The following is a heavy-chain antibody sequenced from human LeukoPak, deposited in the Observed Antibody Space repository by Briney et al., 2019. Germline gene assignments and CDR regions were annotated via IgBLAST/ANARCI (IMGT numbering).Heavy chain of an antibody. J-gene: IGHJ6*02. CDR3: ARGFYDSSGYYYGPRYYYYGMDV. D-gene: IGHD3-22*01. CDR1: GYTFTSYG. V-gene: IGHV1-18*01. CDR2: ISAYNGNT. Sequence: GASVKVSCKASGYTFTSYGISWVRQAPGQGLEWMGWISAYNGNTNYAQKLQGRVTMTTDTSTSTAYMELRSLRSDDTAVYYCARGFYDSSGYYYGPRYYYYGMDVWGQGTTVTVS.